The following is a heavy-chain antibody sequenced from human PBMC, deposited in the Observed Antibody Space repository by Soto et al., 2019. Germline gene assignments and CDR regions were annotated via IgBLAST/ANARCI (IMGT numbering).Heavy chain of an antibody. J-gene: IGHJ6*02. D-gene: IGHD3-16*02. CDR3: ARGRMITFGGVIVYQYYYYYGMDV. CDR2: MNPNSGNT. Sequence: ASVKVSCKASGYTFASYDINWVRQATGQGLEWMGWMNPNSGNTGYAQKFQGRVTMTRNTSISTAYMELSSLRSEDTAVYYCARGRMITFGGVIVYQYYYYYGMDVWGQGTTVTVSS. CDR1: GYTFASYD. V-gene: IGHV1-8*01.